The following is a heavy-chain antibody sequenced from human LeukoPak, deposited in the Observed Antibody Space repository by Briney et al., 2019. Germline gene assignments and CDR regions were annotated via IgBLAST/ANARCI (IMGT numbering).Heavy chain of an antibody. D-gene: IGHD6-13*01. CDR2: IYHSGST. V-gene: IGHV4-4*07. Sequence: SETLSLTCTVSGGSLRSYYWSWIRQPAGKGLEWIGRIYHSGSTNENPSLKSRVTMSVDTSKNQFSLRLSSVTAADTAVYYCARVSRNGIAAAGHFDYWGQGTLVTVSS. CDR1: GGSLRSYY. CDR3: ARVSRNGIAAAGHFDY. J-gene: IGHJ4*02.